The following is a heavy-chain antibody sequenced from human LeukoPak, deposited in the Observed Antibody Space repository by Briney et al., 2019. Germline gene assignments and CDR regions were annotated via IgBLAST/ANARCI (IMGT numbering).Heavy chain of an antibody. CDR1: GFTFSSYG. CDR2: ISGSTGST. J-gene: IGHJ4*02. V-gene: IGHV3-23*01. D-gene: IGHD6-19*01. Sequence: PGGSLRLSCAASGFTFSSYGMSWVRQAPGKGLEWVSGISGSTGSTYYADSVKGRFTVSRDNSKNTVYLQMNSLRAEDTAVYYCAKDSRAVARLNYFDYWGQGTLVTDSS. CDR3: AKDSRAVARLNYFDY.